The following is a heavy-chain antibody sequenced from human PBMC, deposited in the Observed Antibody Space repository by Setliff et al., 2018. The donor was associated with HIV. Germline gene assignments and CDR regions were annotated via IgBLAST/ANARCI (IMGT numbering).Heavy chain of an antibody. V-gene: IGHV3-21*01. CDR1: GFIFSGYT. D-gene: IGHD6-19*01. Sequence: PGGSLRLSCAASGFIFSGYTMVWVRQAPGKGLEWVSSISSSGNFIYYEDSVKGRFTMSRDNAKNSLYLQMDSLRVEDTGFYYCARDPYWLEGYFDSLGQGTVVTVSS. CDR3: ARDPYWLEGYFDS. CDR2: ISSSGNFI. J-gene: IGHJ4*02.